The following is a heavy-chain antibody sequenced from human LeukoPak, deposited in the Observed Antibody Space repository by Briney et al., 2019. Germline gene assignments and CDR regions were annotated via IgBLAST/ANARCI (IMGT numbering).Heavy chain of an antibody. J-gene: IGHJ2*01. CDR3: VRHWVHDFGGSDWYFDL. V-gene: IGHV4-59*08. Sequence: ETLSLTCTVSGDSLSRSSWSWIRQSPGGGLEWIGYMFYGGTTNHNPSLKGRVTMSMVTSKDQFSLSLSSVTAADTAVYFCVRHWVHDFGGSDWYFDLWGRGTLVTVSS. CDR2: MFYGGTT. D-gene: IGHD4-23*01. CDR1: GDSLSRSS.